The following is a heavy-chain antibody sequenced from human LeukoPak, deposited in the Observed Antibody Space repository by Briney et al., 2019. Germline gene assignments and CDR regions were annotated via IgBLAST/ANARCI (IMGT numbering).Heavy chain of an antibody. J-gene: IGHJ5*02. CDR1: GFTFSNAW. Sequence: GGSLRLSCAASGFTFSNAWMSWVRQAPGKGLDWVGRIKRKTDGGTTDYAAPVKGRFTISRDDSKNTLYLQMNSLKTEATAVYYCTTAASDYYGSGSYFYAWGQGTLVTVSS. V-gene: IGHV3-15*01. D-gene: IGHD3-10*01. CDR2: IKRKTDGGTT. CDR3: TTAASDYYGSGSYFYA.